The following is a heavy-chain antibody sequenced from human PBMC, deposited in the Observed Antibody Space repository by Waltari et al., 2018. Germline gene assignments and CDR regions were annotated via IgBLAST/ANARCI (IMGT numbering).Heavy chain of an antibody. J-gene: IGHJ4*02. V-gene: IGHV3-30*03. Sequence: QVQLVESGGGVVQPGRSLRLSCAASGFSFSDYSMHWVRQSPGKGLEWMAAISHDGSNKYYADAVKGRFTLSRDNSRNTLYLQMDSLRAEDTAVYYCARVLGLGMALDYWGQGNLVTVSS. CDR2: ISHDGSNK. CDR1: GFSFSDYS. D-gene: IGHD7-27*01. CDR3: ARVLGLGMALDY.